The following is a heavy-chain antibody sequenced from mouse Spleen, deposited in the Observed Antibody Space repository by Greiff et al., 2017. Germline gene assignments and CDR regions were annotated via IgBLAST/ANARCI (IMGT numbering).Heavy chain of an antibody. CDR2: SRNKANDYTT. D-gene: IGHD4-1*01. V-gene: IGHV7-1*02. J-gene: IGHJ1*01. CDR1: GFTFSDFY. Sequence: EVNVVESGGGLVQPGGSLRLSCATSGFTFSDFYMEWVRQPPGKRLEWIAASRNKANDYTTEYSASVKGRFIVSRDTSQSILYLQMNALRAEDTAIYYCARDADWEGYFDVWGAGTTVTVSS. CDR3: ARDADWEGYFDV.